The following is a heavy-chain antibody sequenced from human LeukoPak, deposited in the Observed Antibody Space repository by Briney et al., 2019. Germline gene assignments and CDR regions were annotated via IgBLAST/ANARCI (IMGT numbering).Heavy chain of an antibody. D-gene: IGHD5-24*01. J-gene: IGHJ4*02. V-gene: IGHV3-23*01. Sequence: GGSLRLPCADSGFTFSSYSMNWVRQAPGKGLERVSAISGSGGSTYYADSVKGRFTISRDNSKNTLYLQMNSLRAEDTAVYYCAKDRETATPGDYWGQGTLVTVSS. CDR1: GFTFSSYS. CDR3: AKDRETATPGDY. CDR2: ISGSGGST.